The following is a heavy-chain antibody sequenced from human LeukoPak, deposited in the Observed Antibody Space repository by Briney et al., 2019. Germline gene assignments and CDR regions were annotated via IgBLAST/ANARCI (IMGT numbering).Heavy chain of an antibody. Sequence: ASVKVSCKASGYTFTSYGINWVRQAPGQGLEWMGWISAYNGNTNYAQKLQGRVTMTTDTSTSTAYMELRSLRSDDTAVYYCARTKGIAVALGIFNWGQGTLVTVSS. CDR1: GYTFTSYG. J-gene: IGHJ4*02. CDR3: ARTKGIAVALGIFN. CDR2: ISAYNGNT. D-gene: IGHD6-19*01. V-gene: IGHV1-18*01.